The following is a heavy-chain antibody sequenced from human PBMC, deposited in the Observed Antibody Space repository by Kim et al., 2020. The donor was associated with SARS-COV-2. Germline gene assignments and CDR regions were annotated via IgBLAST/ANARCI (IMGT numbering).Heavy chain of an antibody. CDR1: GGSISSYY. CDR3: ARSGPNYPRQPLAIDY. J-gene: IGHJ4*02. V-gene: IGHV4-59*01. D-gene: IGHD1-1*01. CDR2: IYYSGST. Sequence: SETLSLTCTVSGGSISSYYWSWIRQPPGKGLEWIGYIYYSGSTNYNPSLKSRVTISVDTSKNQFSLKLSSVTAADMAVYYCARSGPNYPRQPLAIDYWGQGTLVTVSS.